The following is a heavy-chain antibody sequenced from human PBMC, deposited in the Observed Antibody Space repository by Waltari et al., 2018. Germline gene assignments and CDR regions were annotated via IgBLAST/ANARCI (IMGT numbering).Heavy chain of an antibody. J-gene: IGHJ4*02. D-gene: IGHD3-22*01. CDR3: ARHNSGYYTPHDY. CDR2: VFYTGTT. V-gene: IGHV4-39*01. CDR1: GGSLTGYY. Sequence: QLQLQESGPGLVNPSETLSLTCTVSGGSLTGYYWGWIRQSPGKGLECIGSVFYTGTTYYKPSLKSRLTISIDTSKNQFSLRLASVTAADTAVYYCARHNSGYYTPHDYWGQGTQVTVSS.